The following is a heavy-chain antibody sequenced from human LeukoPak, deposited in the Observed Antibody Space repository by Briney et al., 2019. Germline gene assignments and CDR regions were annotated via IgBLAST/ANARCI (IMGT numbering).Heavy chain of an antibody. Sequence: GGSLRLSCADSGITFSRYWMSWVRQAPGKGLEWVANIKQDGGEKYYVDSVRGRFTIPRDNAKNSLYLQMNSLRVEDTAVYYCARDGRPLDYWGQGTLVTVSS. CDR3: ARDGRPLDY. J-gene: IGHJ4*02. V-gene: IGHV3-7*03. CDR2: IKQDGGEK. CDR1: GITFSRYW.